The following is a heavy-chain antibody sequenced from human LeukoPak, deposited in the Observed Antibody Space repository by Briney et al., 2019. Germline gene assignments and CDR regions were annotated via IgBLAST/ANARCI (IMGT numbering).Heavy chain of an antibody. CDR2: IIPIFGTA. CDR1: GYTFTGYY. V-gene: IGHV1-69*13. Sequence: SVKVSCKASGYTFTGYYMHWVRQAPGQGLEWMGGIIPIFGTANYAQKFQGRVTITADESTSTAYMELSSLRSEDTAVYYCASPSLGYCSGGTKGGCYFDYWGQGTLVTVSS. CDR3: ASPSLGYCSGGTKGGCYFDY. D-gene: IGHD2-15*01. J-gene: IGHJ4*02.